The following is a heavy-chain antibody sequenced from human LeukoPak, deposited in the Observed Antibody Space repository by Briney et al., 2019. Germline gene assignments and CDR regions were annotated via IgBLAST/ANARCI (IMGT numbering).Heavy chain of an antibody. CDR1: GGSISSGDYY. J-gene: IGHJ2*01. CDR3: ARDPRDYYDSSGSDYWYFDL. Sequence: SETLSLTCTVSGGSISSGDYYWSWIRQPPGKGLEWIGYIYYSGSTYYNPSLKSRVTISVDTSKNRFSLKLSSVTAADTAVYYCARDPRDYYDSSGSDYWYFDLWGRGTLVTVSS. CDR2: IYYSGST. V-gene: IGHV4-30-4*01. D-gene: IGHD3-22*01.